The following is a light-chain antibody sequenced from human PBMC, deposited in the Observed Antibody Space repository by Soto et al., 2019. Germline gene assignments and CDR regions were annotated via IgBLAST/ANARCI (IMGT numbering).Light chain of an antibody. CDR2: DAS. V-gene: IGKV1-5*01. CDR1: QSISSW. J-gene: IGKJ2*02. CDR3: QQSYSMPRT. Sequence: DIQMTQSPSTLSASVGDRVTITCRASQSISSWLAWYQQKPGKAPKLLIYDASSLESGVPSRFSGSGSGTEFTLTISSLQPDDFATYYCQQSYSMPRTFGQGTKLEIK.